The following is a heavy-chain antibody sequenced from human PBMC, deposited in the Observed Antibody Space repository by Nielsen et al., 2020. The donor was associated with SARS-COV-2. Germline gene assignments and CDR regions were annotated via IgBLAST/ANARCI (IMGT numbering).Heavy chain of an antibody. J-gene: IGHJ3*02. V-gene: IGHV3-53*04. CDR2: INKSGTT. CDR3: ASVLQRWLQQWGAFDI. Sequence: WIRQPPGKGLEWISVINKSGTTYYADSVKGRFTISRHNSKNTLYLQMNSLRAEDTAVYYCASVLQRWLQQWGAFDIWGQGTMVTVSS. D-gene: IGHD5-24*01.